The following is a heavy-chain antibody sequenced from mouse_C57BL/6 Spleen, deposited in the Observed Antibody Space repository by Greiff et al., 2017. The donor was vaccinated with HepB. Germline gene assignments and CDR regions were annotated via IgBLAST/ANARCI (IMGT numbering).Heavy chain of an antibody. D-gene: IGHD2-5*01. Sequence: QVQLKESGPGILQPSQTLSLTCSFSGFSLSTFGMGVGWIRQPSGKGLEWLAHIWWDDDKYYNPALKSRLTISKDTSKNQVFLKIANVDTADTATYYCARMGDYYSNYPAWFAYWGQGTLVTVSA. CDR2: IWWDDDK. V-gene: IGHV8-8*01. CDR1: GFSLSTFGMG. J-gene: IGHJ3*01. CDR3: ARMGDYYSNYPAWFAY.